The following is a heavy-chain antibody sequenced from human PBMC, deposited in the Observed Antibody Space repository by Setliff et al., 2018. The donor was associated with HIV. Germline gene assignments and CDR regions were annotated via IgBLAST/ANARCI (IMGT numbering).Heavy chain of an antibody. CDR3: ARARITMTGGRLEPYAFDR. V-gene: IGHV4-4*07. D-gene: IGHD3-22*01. CDR2: VHSTGTT. J-gene: IGHJ3*01. CDR1: GGSFSTYY. Sequence: SETLSLTCTVSGGSFSTYYWSWTRQPAGEGLEYIGRVHSTGTTIYNPSLKSRVTMSVDTSKNQLSLKLRSVTAADTAVYYCARARITMTGGRLEPYAFDRWGQGTKVTVSS.